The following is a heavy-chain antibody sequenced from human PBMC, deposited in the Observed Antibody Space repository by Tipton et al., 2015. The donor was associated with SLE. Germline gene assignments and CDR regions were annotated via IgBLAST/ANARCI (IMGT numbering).Heavy chain of an antibody. J-gene: IGHJ4*02. CDR3: ARDRFGESLN. V-gene: IGHV4-61*09. Sequence: TLSLTCTVSGGSISSGSYYWSWIRQPAGKGLEWIGYIYTSGSTNYNPSLKSRVTISVDTSKNQFSLKLSSVTAADTAVYYCARDRFGESLNWGQGTLVTVSS. CDR1: GGSISSGSYY. D-gene: IGHD3-16*01. CDR2: IYTSGST.